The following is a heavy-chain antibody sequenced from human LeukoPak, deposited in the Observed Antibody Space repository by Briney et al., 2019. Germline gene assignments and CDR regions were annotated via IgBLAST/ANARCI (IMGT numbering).Heavy chain of an antibody. J-gene: IGHJ6*02. CDR2: IYPGDSET. V-gene: IGHV5-51*01. Sequence: GESLKISCKASGYIFSKQWIAWVRQTPGKGREGMGLIYPGDSETKNSPSVQGLVTISVDRSITTAYVQWSSLKASDSGIYYCARVYYSDYGMDVWGQGTTVTVSS. D-gene: IGHD1-26*01. CDR1: GYIFSKQW. CDR3: ARVYYSDYGMDV.